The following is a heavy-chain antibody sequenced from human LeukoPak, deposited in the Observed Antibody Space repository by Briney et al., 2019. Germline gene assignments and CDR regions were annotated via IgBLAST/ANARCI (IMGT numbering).Heavy chain of an antibody. D-gene: IGHD2-15*01. CDR2: VDGSGDST. V-gene: IGHV3-23*01. CDR1: GFSFSSYA. Sequence: GGSLRLSCAASGFSFSSYAMSWVRQAPGKGLEWVSVVDGSGDSTNYADSVKGRFAISRDNSKNTRYLEMNSLRAEDTAVYYCARAGCAKVTCYLLQWWGQGTLVTVSS. J-gene: IGHJ4*02. CDR3: ARAGCAKVTCYLLQW.